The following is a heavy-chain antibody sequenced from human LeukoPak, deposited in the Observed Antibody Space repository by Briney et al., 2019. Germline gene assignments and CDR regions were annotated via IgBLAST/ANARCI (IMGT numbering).Heavy chain of an antibody. CDR1: GFTSSRYS. Sequence: GGSLRLSCAASGFTSSRYSIDWVRQAPGKGLEWVSSISSSSTYIYYADSVKGRFTISRDNSKNSVSLQMNSLRAEDTAVYYCARGAKSRAAVTFDYFDYGMGVWGQGTTVTVSS. V-gene: IGHV3-21*01. CDR2: ISSSSTYI. J-gene: IGHJ6*02. D-gene: IGHD3-9*01. CDR3: ARGAKSRAAVTFDYFDYGMGV.